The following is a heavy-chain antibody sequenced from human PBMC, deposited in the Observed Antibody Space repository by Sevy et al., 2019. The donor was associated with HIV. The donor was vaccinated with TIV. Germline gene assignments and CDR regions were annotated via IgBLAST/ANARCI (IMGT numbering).Heavy chain of an antibody. Sequence: GGSLRLSCAASGFIFNDYNMNWVRQAPGKGLEWVSFIFSSSSWIYYADSVKGRFTISRDNTKNSLYLQMNSLRAEDTAVYYCTRDKTILEGRYGMDFWGQGTTVTVSS. CDR2: IFSSSSWI. J-gene: IGHJ6*02. CDR3: TRDKTILEGRYGMDF. D-gene: IGHD3-3*01. CDR1: GFIFNDYN. V-gene: IGHV3-21*01.